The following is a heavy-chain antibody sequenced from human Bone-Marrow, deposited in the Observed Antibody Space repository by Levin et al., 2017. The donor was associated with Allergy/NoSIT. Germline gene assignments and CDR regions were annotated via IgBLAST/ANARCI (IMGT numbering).Heavy chain of an antibody. Sequence: SCAASGFTFSSYGMHWVRQAPGKGLEWVAVISYDGSNKYYADSVKGRFTISRDNSKNTLYLQMNSLRAEDTAVYYCAKDAGKLVVVANFDYWGQGTLVTVSS. D-gene: IGHD2-15*01. CDR1: GFTFSSYG. CDR3: AKDAGKLVVVANFDY. CDR2: ISYDGSNK. J-gene: IGHJ4*02. V-gene: IGHV3-30*18.